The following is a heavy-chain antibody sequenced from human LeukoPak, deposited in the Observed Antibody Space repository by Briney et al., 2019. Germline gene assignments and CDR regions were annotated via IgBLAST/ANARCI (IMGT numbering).Heavy chain of an antibody. D-gene: IGHD1-26*01. CDR2: ITLFNGNT. CDR1: GYTFTYRY. V-gene: IGHV1-45*02. CDR3: ARGSGSYVPYYFDY. Sequence: ASVKVSCKASGYTFTYRYLHWVRQAPGQALEWMGWITLFNGNTNYAQKFQDRVTITRDRSMSTAYMELSSLRSEDTAVYYCARGSGSYVPYYFDYWGQGTLVTVSS. J-gene: IGHJ4*02.